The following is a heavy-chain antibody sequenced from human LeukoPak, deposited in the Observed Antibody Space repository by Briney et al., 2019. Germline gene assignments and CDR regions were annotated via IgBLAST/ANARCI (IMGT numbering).Heavy chain of an antibody. J-gene: IGHJ4*02. CDR1: GFTFSSYS. D-gene: IGHD4-17*01. CDR2: INQAGSEK. CDR3: LRAVLGRGTVTTNPD. V-gene: IGHV3-7*01. Sequence: GGSLRLSCAASGFTFSSYSMSWVRQAPGKGLEWVANINQAGSEKYYVDSVKGRFTISRDNAKNSLYLQMISLRAEDTAVYYCLRAVLGRGTVTTNPDWGRGTLVIVSS.